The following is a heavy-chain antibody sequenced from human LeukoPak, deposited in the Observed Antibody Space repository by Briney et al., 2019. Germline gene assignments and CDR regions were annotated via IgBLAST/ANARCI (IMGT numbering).Heavy chain of an antibody. D-gene: IGHD3-9*01. CDR2: IYYSGST. V-gene: IGHV4-59*01. J-gene: IGHJ4*02. Sequence: SETLSLTCTVSGGPISSSYWSWIRQPPGKGLEWIGYIYYSGSTNHNPSLKSRVTISVDTSKNQFSLKLSSVTAADTAVYYCARLPYDILTGCTDYWGQGTLVTVSS. CDR3: ARLPYDILTGCTDY. CDR1: GGPISSSY.